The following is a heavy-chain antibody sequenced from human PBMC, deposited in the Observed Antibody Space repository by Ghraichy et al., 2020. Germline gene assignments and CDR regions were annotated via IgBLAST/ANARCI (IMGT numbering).Heavy chain of an antibody. CDR2: INYSGTT. CDR1: GGAISSNSYK. CDR3: ARHWDR. V-gene: IGHV4-39*01. J-gene: IGHJ5*02. Sequence: SETLSLTCTVSGGAISSNSYKWGWVRQPPGKGLEWIGTINYSGTTYYNQSLKSRVSISADTSKNQFSLKLSSVTAADTALYYCARHWDRWGQGILVTVSS.